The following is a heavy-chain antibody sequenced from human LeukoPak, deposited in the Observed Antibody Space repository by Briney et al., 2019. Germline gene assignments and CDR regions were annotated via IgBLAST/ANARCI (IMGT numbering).Heavy chain of an antibody. D-gene: IGHD3-10*01. Sequence: ASVKVSCKASGYTFTSYAMHWVRQAPGQRLEWMGWINTGNGNTKYSQNFQGRVTITRDTSASTAYMDLGSLRSEDTAVYYCARDESYAVYWGQGTLVTVSS. V-gene: IGHV1-3*04. CDR1: GYTFTSYA. J-gene: IGHJ4*02. CDR3: ARDESYAVY. CDR2: INTGNGNT.